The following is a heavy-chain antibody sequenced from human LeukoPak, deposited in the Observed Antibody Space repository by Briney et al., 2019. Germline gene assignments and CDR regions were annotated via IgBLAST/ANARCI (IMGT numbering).Heavy chain of an antibody. CDR3: ASYGDYLGMVWFDP. J-gene: IGHJ5*02. CDR1: GGXXSXYA. Sequence: SVKVSYKASGGXXSXYAIXXXRXAXGXXXXXXXRIIPILGIANYAQKFQGRVTITADKSTSTAYMELSSLRSEDTAVYYCASYGDYLGMVWFDPWGQGTLVTVSS. CDR2: IIPILGIA. V-gene: IGHV1-69*04. D-gene: IGHD4-17*01.